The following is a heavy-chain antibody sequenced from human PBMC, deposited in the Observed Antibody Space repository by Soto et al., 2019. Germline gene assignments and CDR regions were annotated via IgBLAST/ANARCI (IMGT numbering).Heavy chain of an antibody. CDR2: INSDGSST. CDR1: GFTFSSYW. D-gene: IGHD1-26*01. CDR3: ARNGIGNYYCMDV. J-gene: IGHJ6*02. Sequence: GGSLRLSCAASGFTFSSYWMHWVRQAPGKGLVWVSRINSDGSSTSYADSVKGRFTISRDNAKNTLYLQMNSLRAEDTAVYYWARNGIGNYYCMDVWGQGTTVTVSS. V-gene: IGHV3-74*01.